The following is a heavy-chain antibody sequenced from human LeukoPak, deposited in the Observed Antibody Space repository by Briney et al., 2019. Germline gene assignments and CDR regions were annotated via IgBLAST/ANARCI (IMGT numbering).Heavy chain of an antibody. CDR2: IYNSGNS. CDR1: GGSIGSYY. J-gene: IGHJ6*03. D-gene: IGHD5-24*01. CDR3: ARDGRAGDYYYYMDV. V-gene: IGHV4-59*01. Sequence: SETLSLTCTVSGGSIGSYYWSWIRQPPGKGLEWIGYIYNSGNSNYNPSLKSRVTISVDASKNQFSLKLSSVTAADTAVYYCARDGRAGDYYYYMDVWGKGTTVTISS.